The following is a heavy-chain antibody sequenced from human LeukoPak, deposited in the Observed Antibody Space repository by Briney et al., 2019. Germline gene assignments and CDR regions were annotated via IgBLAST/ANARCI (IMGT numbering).Heavy chain of an antibody. CDR3: ARDLGFGESPSDAFDI. J-gene: IGHJ3*02. D-gene: IGHD3-10*01. CDR1: GYTFTGYY. V-gene: IGHV1-2*02. CDR2: INPNSGGT. Sequence: ASVKVSCKASGYTFTGYYMHWVRQAPGQGLEWMGWINPNSGGTNYAQKFQGRVTMTRDTSISTAYMELSRLRSDDTAVYYCARDLGFGESPSDAFDIWGQGTMVTVSS.